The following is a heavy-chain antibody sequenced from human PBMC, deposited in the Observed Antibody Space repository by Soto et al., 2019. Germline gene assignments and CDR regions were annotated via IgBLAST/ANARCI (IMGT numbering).Heavy chain of an antibody. CDR2: ISYDGNNE. Sequence: GGSLRLSCAASGFTFSSYGMHWVRQAPGKGLEWVAVISYDGNNEYYADSVKGRFTVSRDNSENTLYLQINRLGADDTAVYYCANDRATLPQYYYYGMDVWGQGTTVTVSS. J-gene: IGHJ6*02. CDR3: ANDRATLPQYYYYGMDV. CDR1: GFTFSSYG. D-gene: IGHD1-26*01. V-gene: IGHV3-30*18.